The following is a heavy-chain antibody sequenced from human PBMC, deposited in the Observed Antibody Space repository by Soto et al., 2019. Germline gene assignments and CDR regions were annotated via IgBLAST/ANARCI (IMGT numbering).Heavy chain of an antibody. V-gene: IGHV4-61*01. D-gene: IGHD3-22*01. Sequence: TLSLTCTVSGGSVRSGSYYWSWIRQPPGKGLEWIGYIYYSGTTNYNPSLKSRVTISVDTSKNQFSLKLSSVTAADTAVYYCARTRDNYDGRAWGQGSLVTVSS. CDR2: IYYSGTT. J-gene: IGHJ5*02. CDR1: GGSVRSGSYY. CDR3: ARTRDNYDGRA.